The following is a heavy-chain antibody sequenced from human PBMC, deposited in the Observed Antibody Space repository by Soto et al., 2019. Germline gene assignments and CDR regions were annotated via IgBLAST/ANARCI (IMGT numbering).Heavy chain of an antibody. CDR1: GFTFDDYA. V-gene: IGHV3-9*01. CDR2: INLNGNNI. J-gene: IGHJ4*02. CDR3: TKDTFYDYVWGSEDS. Sequence: EVQLVESGGGLVQPGRSLRLSCAASGFTFDDYAMHWVRQTPGKGLEWVSGINLNGNNIGYADSVKGRFTISRDNAKNSLYLQMNSLRPEYTALYYCTKDTFYDYVWGSEDSWGQGTLVTVSA. D-gene: IGHD3-16*01.